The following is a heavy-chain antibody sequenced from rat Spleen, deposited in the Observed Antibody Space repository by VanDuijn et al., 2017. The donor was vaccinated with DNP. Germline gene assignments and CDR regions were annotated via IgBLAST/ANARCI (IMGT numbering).Heavy chain of an antibody. CDR2: INKDSSTI. D-gene: IGHD1-11*01. CDR3: TKGPNYGGWSDYFDY. V-gene: IGHV4-2*01. CDR1: GFNFNDYW. J-gene: IGHJ2*01. Sequence: EVKLVESGGGLVQPGRSLKLSCAASGFNFNDYWMGWVRQAPGKGLEWIGQINKDSSTINYNPSLKEKITISRDNAQNTLYLQMNKLGSDDTAIYYCTKGPNYGGWSDYFDYWGQGVMVTVSS.